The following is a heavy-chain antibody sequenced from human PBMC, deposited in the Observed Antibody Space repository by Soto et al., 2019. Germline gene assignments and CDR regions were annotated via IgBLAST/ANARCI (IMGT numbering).Heavy chain of an antibody. V-gene: IGHV1-18*01. Sequence: ASVKVSCKASGYTFTSYGISWVRQAPGQGLECMGWISAYNGNTNYARKLQGRVTMTTDTSTSTAYMELRSLRSDDTAVYYCARDSGRDIVVVTFDYWGQGTLVTVSS. D-gene: IGHD2-2*01. CDR3: ARDSGRDIVVVTFDY. CDR2: ISAYNGNT. J-gene: IGHJ4*02. CDR1: GYTFTSYG.